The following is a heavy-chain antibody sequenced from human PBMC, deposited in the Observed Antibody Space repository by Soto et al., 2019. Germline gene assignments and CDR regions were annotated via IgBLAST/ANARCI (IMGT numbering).Heavy chain of an antibody. CDR2: VNSDGSTT. Sequence: EVQLVESGGGLVQPGGSMRLSCAASGFIFNNYWMHWVRQVPGKGLVWVSRVNSDGSTTNYADSVKGRFTISRDNAKNTLCLQMNSLRVEDTAVYYCARGKYYDVSTGYSTFDPWGQGVPVTVAS. CDR1: GFIFNNYW. J-gene: IGHJ5*02. CDR3: ARGKYYDVSTGYSTFDP. D-gene: IGHD3-9*01. V-gene: IGHV3-74*01.